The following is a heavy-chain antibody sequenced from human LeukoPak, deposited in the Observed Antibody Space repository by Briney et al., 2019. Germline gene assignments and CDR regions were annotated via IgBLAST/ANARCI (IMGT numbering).Heavy chain of an antibody. V-gene: IGHV4-59*01. CDR3: ARFTPQGYGWGGYNRFDP. CDR2: IYYSGST. Sequence: PSETLSLTCSVSGGYISSYYWSWIRQPPGKGLEWIGYIYYSGSTNYNPSLKSRVTISVDTSKNQFSLNLTSVTAADTAVYYCARFTPQGYGWGGYNRFDPWGQGTLVTVSS. D-gene: IGHD3-16*01. CDR1: GGYISSYY. J-gene: IGHJ5*02.